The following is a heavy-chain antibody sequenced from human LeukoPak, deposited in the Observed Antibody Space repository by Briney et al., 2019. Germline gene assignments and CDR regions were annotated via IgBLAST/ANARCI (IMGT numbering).Heavy chain of an antibody. J-gene: IGHJ6*03. V-gene: IGHV1-2*02. D-gene: IGHD6-13*01. CDR3: ARDRRNSSSWSPYYYYYYMDV. CDR1: GYTFTSYY. Sequence: ASVKVSCKASGYTFTSYYMHWVRQAPGQGLEWMGWTNPNSGGTNYAPKFQGRVSMTRDTSISTAYMELSRLRSDDTAVYYCARDRRNSSSWSPYYYYYYMDVWGKGTTVTISS. CDR2: TNPNSGGT.